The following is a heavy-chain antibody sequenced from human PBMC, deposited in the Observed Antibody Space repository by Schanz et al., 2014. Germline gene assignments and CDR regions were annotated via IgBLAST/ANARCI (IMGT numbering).Heavy chain of an antibody. D-gene: IGHD6-13*01. CDR2: TKAGGRDI. V-gene: IGHV3-48*02. CDR1: GFTFSYYS. Sequence: EVQLLESGGGLVQPGGSLRLSCAASGFTFSYYSLNWVRQAPGKGLEWLSYTKAGGRDIHYADSVKGRFTISRDEVKHSVYLQMNSLRDDDTAVYYCVREVGAAAGLAWGLDYWGRGTLVTVSS. CDR3: VREVGAAAGLAWGLDY. J-gene: IGHJ4*02.